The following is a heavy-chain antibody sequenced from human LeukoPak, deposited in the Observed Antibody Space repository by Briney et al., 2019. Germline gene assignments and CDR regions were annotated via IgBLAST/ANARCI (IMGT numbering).Heavy chain of an antibody. CDR1: GFTFSSYA. D-gene: IGHD6-13*01. Sequence: GGSLRLSCAASGFTFSSYAMSWVRQAPGKGLEWVSAISGSGGSTYHADSVKGRFTISRDNSKNTLYLQMNSLRAEDTAVYYCAISTSWYSGGFEYWGQGTLVTVSS. V-gene: IGHV3-23*01. J-gene: IGHJ4*02. CDR2: ISGSGGST. CDR3: AISTSWYSGGFEY.